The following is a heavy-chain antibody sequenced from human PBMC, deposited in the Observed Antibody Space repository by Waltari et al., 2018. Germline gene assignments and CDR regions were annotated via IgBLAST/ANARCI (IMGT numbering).Heavy chain of an antibody. V-gene: IGHV3-74*01. J-gene: IGHJ6*04. CDR2: IENGDGSGP. Sequence: EVQLVESGGGLVQPGGSLRLSCEASGFIFSTYWMHWVRQAPGKGLVWVSRIENGDGSGPSYADSVKGRFTISRDNAKNTLYLQMNSLRAEDTGVYYCARDHYYSKDVWGTGTTVTVSS. CDR1: GFIFSTYW. CDR3: ARDHYYSKDV.